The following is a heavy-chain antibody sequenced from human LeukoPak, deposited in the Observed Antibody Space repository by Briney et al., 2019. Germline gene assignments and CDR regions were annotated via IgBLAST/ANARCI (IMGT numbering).Heavy chain of an antibody. CDR3: ARRGTTYCTVDSCHPNWFDP. Sequence: GSLRLSCAASGFTFSDYYMTWIRQAPGGGLEWISYINGSSSDTKYADSVKGRFTISRDNAKNSVYLLMNSLRAEDTAVYYCARRGTTYCTVDSCHPNWFDPWGQGTLVTVSS. CDR2: INGSSSDT. CDR1: GFTFSDYY. V-gene: IGHV3-11*03. D-gene: IGHD2-15*01. J-gene: IGHJ5*02.